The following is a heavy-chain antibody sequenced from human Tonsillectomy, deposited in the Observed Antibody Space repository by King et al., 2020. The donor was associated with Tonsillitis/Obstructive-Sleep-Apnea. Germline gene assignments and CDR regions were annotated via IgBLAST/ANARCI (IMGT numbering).Heavy chain of an antibody. CDR2: IYWDDDK. Sequence: TLKESGPTLVKPTQTLTLPCTFSGFALSISGVGVGWIRQPPGKALEWLALIYWDDDKRYSPSLKSRLTISKDTSKNQLVLTMTNMDPVDTATYYCAHLACSSTSCLDGFDNWGQGTMVTVSS. J-gene: IGHJ3*02. CDR1: GFALSISGVG. CDR3: AHLACSSTSCLDGFDN. D-gene: IGHD2-2*01. V-gene: IGHV2-5*02.